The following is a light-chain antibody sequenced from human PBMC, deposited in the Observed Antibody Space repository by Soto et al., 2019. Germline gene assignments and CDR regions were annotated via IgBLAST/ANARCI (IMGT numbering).Light chain of an antibody. Sequence: DIQMTQSPSSVSPSVGDRVTITCRASQGISSWLAWYQQKPEKAPKLVIYDASSLQSGVPSRFSGSGSGTDFTLTISSLQPEDFAVYYCQQYNNWPPWTFSQGTKVDIK. V-gene: IGKV1D-16*01. CDR2: DAS. CDR3: QQYNNWPPWT. J-gene: IGKJ1*01. CDR1: QGISSW.